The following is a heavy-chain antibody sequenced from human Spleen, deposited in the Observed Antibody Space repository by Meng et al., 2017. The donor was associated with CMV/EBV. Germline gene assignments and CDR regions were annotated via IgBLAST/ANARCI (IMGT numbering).Heavy chain of an antibody. CDR3: VKEGPYGGNSAY. J-gene: IGHJ4*02. CDR1: GGSVSSGSYC. V-gene: IGHV4-61*10. Sequence: TVAGGSVSSGSYCGSWIRQPAGKGLEWIGYIYYSRSPYDNPSLKSRVTISVDTSKNQFPLKLSSVTAADTAMYYCVKEGPYGGNSAYWGQGTLVTVSS. CDR2: IYYSRSP. D-gene: IGHD4-23*01.